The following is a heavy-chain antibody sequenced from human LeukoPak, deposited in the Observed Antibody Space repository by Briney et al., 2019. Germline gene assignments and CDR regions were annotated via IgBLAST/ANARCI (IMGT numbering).Heavy chain of an antibody. J-gene: IGHJ5*02. Sequence: PSQTLSLTCAISGDSFSSNSAAWNWIRQSPSRGLEWLGRTYYRSKWYNDYAVSVKSRITINPDTSKNQFSLQLNSVTPEDTAVYYCARYQQLATYNWFDPWGQGTLVTVSS. V-gene: IGHV6-1*01. CDR1: GDSFSSNSAA. D-gene: IGHD6-13*01. CDR2: TYYRSKWYN. CDR3: ARYQQLATYNWFDP.